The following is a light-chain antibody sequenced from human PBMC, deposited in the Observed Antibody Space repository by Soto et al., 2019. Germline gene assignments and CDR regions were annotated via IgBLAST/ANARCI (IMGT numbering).Light chain of an antibody. CDR1: QTFXSR. V-gene: IGKV3-15*01. CDR3: QQYKNGTKT. J-gene: IGKJ1*01. CDR2: GAS. Sequence: IPLTHYTSTLSVSPGASATLYCRASQTFXSRFAWYQQKPGQAPRLLXVGASPSAKGGPARLSGSGSGTEFTLTSSRLHSQDSVGYDLQQYKNGTKTFGQGTKVDIK.